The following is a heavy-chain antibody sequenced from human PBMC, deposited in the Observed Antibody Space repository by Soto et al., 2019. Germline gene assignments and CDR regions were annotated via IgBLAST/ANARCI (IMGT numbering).Heavy chain of an antibody. CDR3: ARDLAYYGSGTPRRFDP. CDR2: IIPILGIA. Sequence: QVQLVQSGAEVKKPGSSVKVSCKASGGTFSSYTISWVRQAPGQGLEWMGRIIPILGIANYAQKFQGRVTITADKSTSTAYMELSSLRSEDTAVYYCARDLAYYGSGTPRRFDPWGQGTLVTVSS. CDR1: GGTFSSYT. V-gene: IGHV1-69*08. D-gene: IGHD3-10*01. J-gene: IGHJ5*02.